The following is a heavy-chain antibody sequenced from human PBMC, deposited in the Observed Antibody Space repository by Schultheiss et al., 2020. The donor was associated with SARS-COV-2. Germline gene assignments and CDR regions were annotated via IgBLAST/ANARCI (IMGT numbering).Heavy chain of an antibody. Sequence: GESLKISCAASGFTLSSYAMHWVRQAPGKGLEWVAVISYDGSNKYYADSVKGRFTISRDNAKNSLYLQMNSLRAEDTAVYYCARDVGYCSSTSCSVWGKGATVTVSS. J-gene: IGHJ6*04. V-gene: IGHV3-30*04. CDR2: ISYDGSNK. CDR3: ARDVGYCSSTSCSV. CDR1: GFTLSSYA. D-gene: IGHD2-2*01.